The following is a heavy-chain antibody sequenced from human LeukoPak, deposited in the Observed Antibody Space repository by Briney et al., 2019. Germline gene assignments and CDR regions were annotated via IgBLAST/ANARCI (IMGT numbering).Heavy chain of an antibody. CDR3: AKNGGSQCYSHLDS. CDR2: TSGCGGST. V-gene: IGHV3-23*01. D-gene: IGHD2-15*01. J-gene: IGHJ4*02. CDR1: GFTFSSYA. Sequence: PGGSLRLSCAASGFTFSSYAMSWVRQAPGKGLEWVSGTSGCGGSTYYAGSVKGRFTISRDNSKNTLYLQMNSLRVEDTAVYYCAKNGGSQCYSHLDSWGQGTLVTVSS.